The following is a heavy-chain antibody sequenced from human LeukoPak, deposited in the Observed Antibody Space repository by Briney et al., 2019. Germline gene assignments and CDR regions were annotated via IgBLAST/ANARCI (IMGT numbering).Heavy chain of an antibody. J-gene: IGHJ4*02. V-gene: IGHV3-23*01. Sequence: PGGSLRLSCAASGFTFSSYAMSWVRQAPGKGLERVSAISGSGGSTYYADSVKGRFTISRDNSKNTLYLQMNSLRAEDTAVYYCAKSECSGGSCYGHWGQGTLVTVSS. CDR2: ISGSGGST. D-gene: IGHD2-15*01. CDR3: AKSECSGGSCYGH. CDR1: GFTFSSYA.